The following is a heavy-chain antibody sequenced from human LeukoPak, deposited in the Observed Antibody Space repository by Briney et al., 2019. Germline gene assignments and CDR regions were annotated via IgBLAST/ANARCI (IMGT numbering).Heavy chain of an antibody. J-gene: IGHJ4*02. CDR3: ARADSSGGTFDY. CDR1: GFTFSSYS. V-gene: IGHV3-21*01. CDR2: FSSSSSYI. D-gene: IGHD3-22*01. Sequence: PGGSLRLFCAASGFTFSSYSMNWARQAPGEGLECVSSFSSSSSYIYYADSVKGRFTISRDNDKNSLYLQMNSLRVEDTAVYYCARADSSGGTFDYWGQGTLVTVSS.